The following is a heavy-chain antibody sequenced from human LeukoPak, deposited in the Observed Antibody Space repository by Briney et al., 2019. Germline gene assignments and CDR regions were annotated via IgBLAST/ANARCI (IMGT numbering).Heavy chain of an antibody. V-gene: IGHV3-21*01. Sequence: GGSLGLSCAASGFTFSSYSMNWVRQAPGKGLEWVSSISSSSSYIYYAGSVKGRFTISRDNAKNSLYLQMNSLRAEDTAVYYCARVGGQRYYDFWSGSYYFDYWGQGTLVTVSS. J-gene: IGHJ4*02. D-gene: IGHD3-3*01. CDR1: GFTFSSYS. CDR2: ISSSSSYI. CDR3: ARVGGQRYYDFWSGSYYFDY.